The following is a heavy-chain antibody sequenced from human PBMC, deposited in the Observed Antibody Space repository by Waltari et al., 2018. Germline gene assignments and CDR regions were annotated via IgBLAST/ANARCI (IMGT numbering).Heavy chain of an antibody. CDR1: GYSFTSYW. Sequence: EVQLVQSGAEVKKPGESLKISCKGSGYSFTSYWIGWVRQMPGKGLGWMGIIYPGDSDTRYSPSFQGQVTISADKSISTAYLQWSSLKASDTAMYYCARRDEDYYDSSGYYRDAFDIWGQGTMVTVSS. V-gene: IGHV5-51*03. D-gene: IGHD3-22*01. CDR3: ARRDEDYYDSSGYYRDAFDI. J-gene: IGHJ3*02. CDR2: IYPGDSDT.